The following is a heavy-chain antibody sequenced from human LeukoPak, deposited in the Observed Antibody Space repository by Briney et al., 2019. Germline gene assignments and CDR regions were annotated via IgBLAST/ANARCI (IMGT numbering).Heavy chain of an antibody. V-gene: IGHV3-21*04. Sequence: GGSLRLSCAASGFTFSSYSMNWVRQAPGKGLEWVSSISSSSSYIYYADSVKGRFTISRDNAKNSLYLQMNSLRAEDTAVYYCAKDSGMVRGVHQDYWGQGTLVTVSS. D-gene: IGHD3-10*01. CDR2: ISSSSSYI. CDR1: GFTFSSYS. CDR3: AKDSGMVRGVHQDY. J-gene: IGHJ4*02.